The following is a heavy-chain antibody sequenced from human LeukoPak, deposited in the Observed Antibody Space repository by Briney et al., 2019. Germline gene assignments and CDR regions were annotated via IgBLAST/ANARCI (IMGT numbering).Heavy chain of an antibody. D-gene: IGHD3-22*01. Sequence: ASVKVSCKAFGYTFTSNYMHWVRQAPGQGLEWMGVISPSGGSTTYAQKFQGRVTLTRDMSTSTDYLELSSLRSEDTAVYYCARLRGGYYDSSGYYFDYWGQGTLVTVSS. CDR3: ARLRGGYYDSSGYYFDY. V-gene: IGHV1-46*01. CDR2: ISPSGGST. J-gene: IGHJ4*02. CDR1: GYTFTSNY.